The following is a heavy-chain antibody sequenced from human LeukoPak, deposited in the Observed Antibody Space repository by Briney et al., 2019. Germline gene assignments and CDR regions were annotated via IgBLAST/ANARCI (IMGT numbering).Heavy chain of an antibody. D-gene: IGHD3-22*01. J-gene: IGHJ4*02. CDR1: GFTFSSYE. V-gene: IGHV3-48*03. CDR2: ISSSGSTI. CDR3: ARDLGSGYPD. Sequence: GGSLRLPCAASGFTFSSYEMNWVRQARGKGLEWVSYISSSGSTIYYADSVKGRFTISRDNAKNSLYLQMNSLRAEDTAVYYCARDLGSGYPDWGQGTLVTVSS.